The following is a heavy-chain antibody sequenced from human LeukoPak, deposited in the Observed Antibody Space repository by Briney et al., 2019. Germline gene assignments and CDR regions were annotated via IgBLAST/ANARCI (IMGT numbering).Heavy chain of an antibody. CDR3: AKSTRAVMAMMDV. D-gene: IGHD3-16*01. J-gene: IGHJ6*04. Sequence: PGGSLRLSCATSGFTFTTFWMHWVRQAPGKGLVWVSRINHDGTSANYADSVKGRFTISRDNSKNTLYLQMNSLRAEDTAVYLCAKSTRAVMAMMDVWGKGTTVTVSS. CDR2: INHDGTSA. V-gene: IGHV3-74*01. CDR1: GFTFTTFW.